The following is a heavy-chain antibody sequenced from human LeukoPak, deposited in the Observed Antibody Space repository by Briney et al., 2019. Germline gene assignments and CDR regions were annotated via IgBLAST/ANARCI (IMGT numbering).Heavy chain of an antibody. CDR3: AGGGDSSSSWYYFDY. CDR1: GGSISSSSYY. J-gene: IGHJ4*02. V-gene: IGHV4-39*01. Sequence: SETLSLTCTVSGGSISSSSYYWGWLRQPPGKGLEWIGRIYYSGSTYYNPPLKSRVTISVDTSKNQFSLKLSSVTAAGTAVYYCAGGGDSSSSWYYFDYWGQGTLVTVSS. D-gene: IGHD6-6*01. CDR2: IYYSGST.